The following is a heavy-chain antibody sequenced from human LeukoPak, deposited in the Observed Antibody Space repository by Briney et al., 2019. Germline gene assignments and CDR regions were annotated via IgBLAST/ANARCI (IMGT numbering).Heavy chain of an antibody. V-gene: IGHV1-18*01. J-gene: IGHJ5*01. CDR3: ARGLPLGYCSSTSCPSRWFDS. CDR2: ISAYNGNT. D-gene: IGHD2-2*01. CDR1: GYTFTSYG. Sequence: ASVKVSCKASGYTFTSYGISWVRQAPGQGLEWMGWISAYNGNTNYAQKLQGRVTMTTDTSTSTAYMELRSLRSDDTAVYYCARGLPLGYCSSTSCPSRWFDSWGQGTLVTVSS.